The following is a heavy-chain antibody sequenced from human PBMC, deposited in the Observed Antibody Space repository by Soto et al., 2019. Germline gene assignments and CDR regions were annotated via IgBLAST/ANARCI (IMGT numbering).Heavy chain of an antibody. Sequence: SVKVSCKASGFTLKSSAVQWVRQARGQRLEWIGWIVAGSGNTHFAQRFQERVTITRDMSTSTAYLELSSLRSEDTAVYYCAADPYYYDSSNYYSFDHWGQGTQVTVSS. V-gene: IGHV1-58*01. J-gene: IGHJ4*02. CDR1: GFTLKSSA. CDR2: IVAGSGNT. CDR3: AADPYYYDSSNYYSFDH. D-gene: IGHD3-22*01.